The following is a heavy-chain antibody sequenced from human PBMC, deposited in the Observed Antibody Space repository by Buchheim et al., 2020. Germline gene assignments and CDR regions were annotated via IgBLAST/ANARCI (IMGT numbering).Heavy chain of an antibody. CDR1: GFIFTNYA. CDR2: IHNNGESA. V-gene: IGHV3-23*01. D-gene: IGHD2-21*01. CDR3: AQNSWACGGITCSHRILN. Sequence: EVQLLQSGGDLVQPGGSLRLSCAATGFIFTNYAMSWVRQAPGKGLEWVSTIHNNGESAYYADSVRGRFTISRDNSKNTLDLLLSSLRADDTAVYYCAQNSWACGGITCSHRILNWGQG. J-gene: IGHJ4*02.